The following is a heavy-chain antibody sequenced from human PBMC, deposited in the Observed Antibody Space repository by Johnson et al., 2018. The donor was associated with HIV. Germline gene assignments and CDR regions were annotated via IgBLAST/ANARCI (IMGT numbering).Heavy chain of an antibody. Sequence: VESGGGVVRPGGSLRLSCAASGFTFDDYGMSWVRQAPGKGLEWVSVIYSGGSTYYADSGKGRFTLSRDNSKNTLYLQMNSLRAEDTAVFYCARGLWFRERSRLFDIWGQGTMVTVSS. V-gene: IGHV3-66*01. J-gene: IGHJ3*02. CDR3: ARGLWFRERSRLFDI. D-gene: IGHD3-10*01. CDR1: GFTFDDYG. CDR2: IYSGGST.